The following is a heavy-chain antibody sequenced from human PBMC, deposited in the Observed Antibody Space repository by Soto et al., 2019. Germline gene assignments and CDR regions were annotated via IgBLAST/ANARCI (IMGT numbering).Heavy chain of an antibody. CDR1: GDSFSNYW. CDR3: AKRRGGNHDDWFHP. J-gene: IGHJ5*02. Sequence: PGESLKISCKGSGDSFSNYWIVWVRRMPGKGLEWMGIIYPGDSETKYSPSFQGQVTISADKSINTAYLQWISLKASDTAMYYCAKRRGGNHDDWFHPWGQGTLVTVSS. CDR2: IYPGDSET. V-gene: IGHV5-51*01. D-gene: IGHD2-15*01.